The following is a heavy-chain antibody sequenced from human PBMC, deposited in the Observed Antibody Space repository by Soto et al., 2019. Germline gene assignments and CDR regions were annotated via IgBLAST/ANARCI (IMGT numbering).Heavy chain of an antibody. J-gene: IGHJ4*02. CDR2: NSTYNVDT. D-gene: IGHD5-18*01. Sequence: ASVKVSCKTSGYTFSSYGIVWVRQAPGQGLEWMGWNSTYNVDTKYADKFQGRLTMSSDTSTTTAFMELRRLRSDDTAVYYCVRGGFAYGYLDYWGQGTLVTVSS. V-gene: IGHV1-18*01. CDR3: VRGGFAYGYLDY. CDR1: GYTFSSYG.